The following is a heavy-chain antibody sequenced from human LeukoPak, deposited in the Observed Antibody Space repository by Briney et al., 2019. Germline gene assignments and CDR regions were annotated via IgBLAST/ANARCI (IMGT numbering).Heavy chain of an antibody. V-gene: IGHV3-48*04. J-gene: IGHJ2*01. CDR2: ISSSSSTI. D-gene: IGHD1-14*01. Sequence: GGSLRLSCAASGFTFSYYSMNWVRQAPGKGLEWIAYISSSSSTIYYADSVKGRFTISTDNAKNSLYLQMNSLRAEDTAVYYCTRRNGWYFDLWGRGTLVTVSS. CDR3: TRRNGWYFDL. CDR1: GFTFSYYS.